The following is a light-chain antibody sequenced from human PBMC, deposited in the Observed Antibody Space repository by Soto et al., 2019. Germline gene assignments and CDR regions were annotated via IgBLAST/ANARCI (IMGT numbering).Light chain of an antibody. Sequence: QTVVTQPPSVSGTPGQRVTISCSGSSSNIGSNYVYWYQQLPGAAPKLLIYETYRRPSGVPDRFSGSKPGASASLAISGLRSDDEANYYCAAWDATLSEILFGGGTKVTAL. CDR1: SSNIGSNY. CDR3: AAWDATLSEIL. V-gene: IGLV1-47*01. J-gene: IGLJ2*01. CDR2: ETY.